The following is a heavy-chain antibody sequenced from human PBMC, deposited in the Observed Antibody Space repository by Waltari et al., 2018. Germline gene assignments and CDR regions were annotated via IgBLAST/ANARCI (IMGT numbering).Heavy chain of an antibody. J-gene: IGHJ5*02. CDR2: ISDSGVNT. CDR3: ATRVSS. Sequence: EVQLLVSVGGLVQPGGSLIIACAASGFTCPNYFMNRVRQVTGKGLEWVSAISDSGVNTYYADSLKGRFTISRDNSKNTLYLQMNSLRADDTAIYYCATRVSSWGQGTLVTVSS. D-gene: IGHD3-10*01. V-gene: IGHV3-23*01. CDR1: GFTCPNYF.